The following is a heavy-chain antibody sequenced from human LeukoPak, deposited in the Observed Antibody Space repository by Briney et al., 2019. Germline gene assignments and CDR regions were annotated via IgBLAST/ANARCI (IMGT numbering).Heavy chain of an antibody. CDR3: ARAVSIGTLDP. CDR1: GFTFSTYS. V-gene: IGHV3-21*01. Sequence: PGGSLRLSCAASGFTFSTYSMNWVRQAPGKGLEWVSSISSSSIYIYYADSVRGRFTIPRDNAKNSLYLQMNSLRAEDTAVYYCARAVSIGTLDPWGQGTLVTVSS. D-gene: IGHD1-14*01. J-gene: IGHJ5*02. CDR2: ISSSSIYI.